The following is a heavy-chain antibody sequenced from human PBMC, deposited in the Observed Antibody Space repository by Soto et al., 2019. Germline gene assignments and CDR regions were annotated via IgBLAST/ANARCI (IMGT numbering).Heavy chain of an antibody. CDR2: ISYDGSNK. CDR3: AKSIGYGDYEGVFDY. Sequence: GGSLRLSCAASGFTFSSYGMHWVRQAPGKGLEWVAVISYDGSNKYYADSVKGRFTISRDNSKNTLYLQMNSLRAEDTAVYYCAKSIGYGDYEGVFDYWGQGTLVTVSS. CDR1: GFTFSSYG. V-gene: IGHV3-30*18. D-gene: IGHD4-17*01. J-gene: IGHJ4*02.